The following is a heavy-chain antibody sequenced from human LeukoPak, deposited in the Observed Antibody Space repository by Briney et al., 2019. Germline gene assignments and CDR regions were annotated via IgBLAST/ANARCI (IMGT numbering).Heavy chain of an antibody. CDR2: ISGSGGST. D-gene: IGHD3-16*01. V-gene: IGHV3-23*01. Sequence: GRSLRLSCAASGFTFDDYAMHWVRQAPGKGLEWVSTISGSGGSTYYADSVKGRFTISRDNSKNTLYLQMNSLRAEDTAVYYCAKDALGAGGFDYWGQGTLVTVSS. CDR1: GFTFDDYA. CDR3: AKDALGAGGFDY. J-gene: IGHJ4*02.